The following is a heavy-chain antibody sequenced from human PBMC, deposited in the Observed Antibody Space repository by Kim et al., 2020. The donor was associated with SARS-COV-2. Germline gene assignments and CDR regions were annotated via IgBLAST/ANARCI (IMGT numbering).Heavy chain of an antibody. J-gene: IGHJ3*02. Sequence: SETLSLTCAVYGGSFSGYYWSWIRQPPGKGLEWIGEINHSGSTNYNPSLKSRVTISVDTSKNQFSLKLSSVTAADTAVYYCARGAGVLWFGELAPDAFD. CDR2: INHSGST. CDR3: ARGAGVLWFGELAPDAFD. D-gene: IGHD3-10*01. CDR1: GGSFSGYY. V-gene: IGHV4-34*01.